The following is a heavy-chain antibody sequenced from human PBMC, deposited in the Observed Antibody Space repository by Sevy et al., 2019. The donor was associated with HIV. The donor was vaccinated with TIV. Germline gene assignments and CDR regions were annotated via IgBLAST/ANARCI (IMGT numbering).Heavy chain of an antibody. J-gene: IGHJ1*01. CDR2: TRNKANSYTT. CDR3: ARSRYCSGGSCQTGYFQH. V-gene: IGHV3-72*01. Sequence: GGSLRLSCAASGFTFSDHYMDWVRQAPGKGLEWVGRTRNKANSYTTEYAASVKGRFTISRDDSKNSLYLQMNSLKTEDTAVYYCARSRYCSGGSCQTGYFQHWGQGTLVTVSS. CDR1: GFTFSDHY. D-gene: IGHD2-15*01.